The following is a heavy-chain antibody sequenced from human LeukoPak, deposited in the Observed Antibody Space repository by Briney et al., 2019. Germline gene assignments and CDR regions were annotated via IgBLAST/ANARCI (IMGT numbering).Heavy chain of an antibody. V-gene: IGHV1-18*01. CDR2: ISAYNGNT. CDR1: GYTFTSYG. Sequence: GASVKVSCKASGYTFTSYGISWVRQAPGQGLEWMGWISAYNGNTNYAQKLQGRVTMTTDTSTSTAYMELRSLRSDDTAVYYCARDLESSSSWYPDYWGQGTLVTVSS. CDR3: ARDLESSSSWYPDY. D-gene: IGHD6-13*01. J-gene: IGHJ4*02.